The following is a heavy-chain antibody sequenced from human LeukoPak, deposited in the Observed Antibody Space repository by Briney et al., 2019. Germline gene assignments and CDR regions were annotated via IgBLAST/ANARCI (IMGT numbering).Heavy chain of an antibody. V-gene: IGHV4-34*01. CDR2: INHSGNT. J-gene: IGHJ4*02. Sequence: SETLSLTCAVYGGSFSGYYWSWIRQPPGKGLGWIGEINHSGNTGYNPSLKSRVTISVDTSKNQFSLKLSSVTAADTAVYYCASPRIVGAANWGQGTLVTVSS. CDR1: GGSFSGYY. CDR3: ASPRIVGAAN. D-gene: IGHD1-26*01.